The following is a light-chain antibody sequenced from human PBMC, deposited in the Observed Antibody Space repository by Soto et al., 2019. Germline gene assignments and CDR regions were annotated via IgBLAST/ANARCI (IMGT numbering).Light chain of an antibody. CDR1: QSVSSN. V-gene: IGKV3-15*01. Sequence: EIVMTQSPATLSVSPGERATLSCRASQSVSSNLAWYQQKPGQAPRLLIYGASTRATGIPARFSGSGSGTEFTLTISSLQSEDFAVYYCQQYHNWPPWTFGPGKKVEIK. CDR3: QQYHNWPPWT. CDR2: GAS. J-gene: IGKJ1*01.